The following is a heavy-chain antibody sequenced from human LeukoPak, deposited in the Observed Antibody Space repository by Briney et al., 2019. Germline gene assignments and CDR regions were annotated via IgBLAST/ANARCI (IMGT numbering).Heavy chain of an antibody. V-gene: IGHV3-49*04. CDR1: GFTFGDYA. CDR2: IRSKAYGGTT. D-gene: IGHD3-22*01. J-gene: IGHJ4*02. CDR3: TSGYYYDSSGYPDY. Sequence: PGRSLRLSCTASGFTFGDYAMSWVRQAPGKGLEWVGFIRSKAYGGTTEYAASVKGRFTISRDDSKSIAHLQMNSLKTEDTAVYYCTSGYYYDSSGYPDYWGQGTLVTVSS.